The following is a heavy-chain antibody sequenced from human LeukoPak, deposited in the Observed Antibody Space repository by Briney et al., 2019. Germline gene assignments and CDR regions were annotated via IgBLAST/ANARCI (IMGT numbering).Heavy chain of an antibody. V-gene: IGHV1-46*01. D-gene: IGHD2-15*01. J-gene: IGHJ3*02. CDR3: ARDGVVEPRPGAFDI. CDR1: GYTFTSYY. Sequence: ASVKVSCKASGYTFTSYYMHWVRQAPGQGLEWMGITNPSGGSTSYAQKFQGRVAMTRDTSTSTVYMELSSLRSEDTAVYYCARDGVVEPRPGAFDIWGQGTMVTVSS. CDR2: TNPSGGST.